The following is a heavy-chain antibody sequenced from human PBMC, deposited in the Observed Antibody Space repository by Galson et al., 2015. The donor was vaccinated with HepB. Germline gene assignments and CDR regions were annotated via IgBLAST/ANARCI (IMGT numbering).Heavy chain of an antibody. CDR3: ARDQGGATYFDY. CDR1: GGSISSGSYY. Sequence: TLSLTCTVSGGSISSGSYYWSWIRQPAGKGLEWIGRIYTSGSTNYNPSLKSRVTMSVDTSKNQFSLKLSSVTAADTAVYYCARDQGGATYFDYWGQGTLVAVSS. CDR2: IYTSGST. D-gene: IGHD1-26*01. V-gene: IGHV4-61*02. J-gene: IGHJ4*02.